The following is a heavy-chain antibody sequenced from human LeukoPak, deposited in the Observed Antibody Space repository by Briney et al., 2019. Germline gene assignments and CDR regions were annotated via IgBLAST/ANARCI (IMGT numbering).Heavy chain of an antibody. D-gene: IGHD3-22*01. J-gene: IGHJ4*02. V-gene: IGHV5-51*01. CDR1: GFSFTSYW. Sequence: KYGESLKISCKASGFSFTSYWIGWVRQMPGKGLEWMGIIYPGDSDTRYSPSFQGQVTISADKSINTAYLQWSSLKASDTAMYYCARLSYYFDSSLDYWGQGTLVTVSS. CDR2: IYPGDSDT. CDR3: ARLSYYFDSSLDY.